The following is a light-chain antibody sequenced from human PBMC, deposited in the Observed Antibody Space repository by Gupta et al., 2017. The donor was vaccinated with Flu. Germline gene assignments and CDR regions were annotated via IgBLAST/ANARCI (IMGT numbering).Light chain of an antibody. Sequence: DIQMTQPPSSLSASIGERVTITCRASQSTSTYLNWYQQQPGKAPKLLIYAASSLQSGVPSRFSGSGSGTDFTLTITSLQSEDFATYYCQQSYSVPWTFGQGTKVEIK. CDR3: QQSYSVPWT. CDR1: QSTSTY. J-gene: IGKJ1*01. CDR2: AAS. V-gene: IGKV1-39*01.